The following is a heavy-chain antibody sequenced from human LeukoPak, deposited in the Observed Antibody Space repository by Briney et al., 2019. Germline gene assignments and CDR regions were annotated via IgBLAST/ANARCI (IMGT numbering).Heavy chain of an antibody. CDR3: ARLPTFYYDSSHYHYDY. V-gene: IGHV3-23*01. J-gene: IGHJ4*02. D-gene: IGHD3-22*01. CDR1: GFTFQNYA. CDR2: ISGSGPST. Sequence: GGSLRLSCAASGFTFQNYAMSWVRQAPGKGLEWASSISGSGPSTDYADSVKGRFTIPRDKSKNTLYLQMNSLRVEDTAVYYCARLPTFYYDSSHYHYDYWGQGTLVTVSS.